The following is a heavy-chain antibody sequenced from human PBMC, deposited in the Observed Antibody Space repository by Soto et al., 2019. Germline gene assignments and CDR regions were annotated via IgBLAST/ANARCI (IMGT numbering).Heavy chain of an antibody. CDR2: IIPILGIA. CDR1: GGTFSSYT. D-gene: IGHD3-16*01. J-gene: IGHJ5*02. V-gene: IGHV1-69*08. CDR3: ARDLGIMGPENNWFDP. Sequence: QVQLVQSGAEVKKPGSSVKVSCKASGGTFSSYTISWVRQAPGQGLEWMGRIIPILGIANYAQKFQGRVTITADKSTSTAYMELSSLRSEDTAVYYCARDLGIMGPENNWFDPWGQGTLVTVSS.